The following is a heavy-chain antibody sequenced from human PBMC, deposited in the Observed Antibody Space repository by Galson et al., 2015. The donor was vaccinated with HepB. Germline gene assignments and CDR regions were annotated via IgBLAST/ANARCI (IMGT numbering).Heavy chain of an antibody. V-gene: IGHV3-7*03. D-gene: IGHD5-12*01. CDR1: GFTFSSHW. CDR3: TTTGRQGNSDYDWSQ. CDR2: IKQDGSEV. J-gene: IGHJ4*02. Sequence: SLRLSCAVSGFTFSSHWMSWVRQAPGKGLEWVAHIKQDGSEVYYVDFVKGRFTISRDNAKDSLFLQMNRLQTDDTGIYYCTTTGRQGNSDYDWSQWGQGILVAVSS.